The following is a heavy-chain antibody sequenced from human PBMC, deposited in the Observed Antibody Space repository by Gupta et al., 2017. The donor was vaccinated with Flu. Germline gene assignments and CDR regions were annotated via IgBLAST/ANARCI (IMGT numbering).Heavy chain of an antibody. CDR2: ITYSGGGT. CDR3: AKVTSGFTYGGYFDY. V-gene: IGHV3-23*01. D-gene: IGHD3-10*01. CDR1: YA. J-gene: IGHJ4*02. Sequence: YAMSWVRQAPGKGLESVSSITYSGGGTYYADSVKGRFTISRDNSKSTLYLQMNSLRAEETAIYYCAKVTSGFTYGGYFDYWGQGTLVTVSS.